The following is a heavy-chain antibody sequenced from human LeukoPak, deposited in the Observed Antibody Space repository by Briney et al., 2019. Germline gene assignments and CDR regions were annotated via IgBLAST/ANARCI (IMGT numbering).Heavy chain of an antibody. CDR3: ARDHCSSTSCPDWFDP. J-gene: IGHJ5*02. CDR2: IYYSGST. CDR1: GGSISSGGYY. D-gene: IGHD2-2*01. Sequence: PSQTLSLTCTVSGGSISSGGYYWSWIRQPPGKGLEWIGSIYYSGSTYYNPSLKSRVTISVDTSKNQFSLKLSSVTAADTAVYYCARDHCSSTSCPDWFDPWGQGTLVTVSS. V-gene: IGHV4-39*07.